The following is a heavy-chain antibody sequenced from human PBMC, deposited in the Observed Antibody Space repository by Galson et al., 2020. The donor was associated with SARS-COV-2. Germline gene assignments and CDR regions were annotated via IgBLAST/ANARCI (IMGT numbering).Heavy chain of an antibody. CDR2: IYWDDDK. D-gene: IGHD1-20*01. V-gene: IGHV2-5*02. Sequence: KMSGPTLVNPTQTLTLTCTFSGFSLSTSGVGVGWIRQPPGKALEWLALIYWDDDKRYSPSLQSRLTITQDTSHNQVVLTMTNMDPVDTATYYCARLILNWTLCYLDYWGQGTLVTVSS. CDR1: GFSLSTSGVG. CDR3: ARLILNWTLCYLDY. J-gene: IGHJ4*02.